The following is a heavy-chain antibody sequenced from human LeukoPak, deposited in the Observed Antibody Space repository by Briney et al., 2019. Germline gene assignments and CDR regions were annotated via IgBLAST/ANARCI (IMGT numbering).Heavy chain of an antibody. CDR3: ARRSRWEPYSAY. Sequence: SETLSLTCTFSSLSISSYYWSWMRQPPGKGLEWIGYIYYSGSTNYNPSLKSRVTISVDTSKNQFSLTLSSATAVDEAGYYCARRSRWEPYSAYGGQGTLVTVSS. D-gene: IGHD1-26*01. CDR2: IYYSGST. V-gene: IGHV4-59*01. J-gene: IGHJ4*02. CDR1: SLSISSYY.